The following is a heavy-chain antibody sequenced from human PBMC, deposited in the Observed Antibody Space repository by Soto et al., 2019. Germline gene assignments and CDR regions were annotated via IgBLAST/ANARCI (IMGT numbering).Heavy chain of an antibody. CDR3: ASMRHDKTFVITTTLSYFDL. Sequence: QVQLVQSGAEVKKPGSSVKVSCMASGGTFTYYSFNWVRRAPGQGLEWMGRIITLLNRTTDAQKFQDRMTITVDHSTFTFSIALSSLRSEDTALYFCASMRHDKTFVITTTLSYFDLWGRGTLLTVPS. CDR1: GGTFTYYS. D-gene: IGHD3-22*01. J-gene: IGHJ2*01. V-gene: IGHV1-69*02. CDR2: IITLLNRT.